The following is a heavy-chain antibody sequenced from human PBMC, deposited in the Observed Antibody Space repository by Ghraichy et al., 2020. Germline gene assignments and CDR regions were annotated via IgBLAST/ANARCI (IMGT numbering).Heavy chain of an antibody. V-gene: IGHV4-34*01. Sequence: ETLSLTCDVYGGSFSGYCWTWIRQPPGKGLEWIGEINRDRITNYNPSLKSRVTISIDTSRSQFSLKLTSVTAADTAVYYCARYSEWLQIDSWGQGTLVSVSS. CDR1: GGSFSGYC. CDR2: INRDRIT. D-gene: IGHD3-3*01. CDR3: ARYSEWLQIDS. J-gene: IGHJ4*02.